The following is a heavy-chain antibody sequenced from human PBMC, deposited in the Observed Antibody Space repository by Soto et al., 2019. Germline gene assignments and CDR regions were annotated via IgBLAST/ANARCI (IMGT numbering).Heavy chain of an antibody. CDR1: GFTFSDHY. CDR2: TRNKANSYTT. V-gene: IGHV3-72*01. J-gene: IGHJ4*02. Sequence: PGGSLRLSCAVSGFTFSDHYMDWVRQAPGKGLEWVGRTRNKANSYTTEYAASVKGRFTISRDDSKNSLYLQMNSLKTEDTAVYYCARVPYYYGSSGYPGYWGQGTLVTVSS. D-gene: IGHD3-22*01. CDR3: ARVPYYYGSSGYPGY.